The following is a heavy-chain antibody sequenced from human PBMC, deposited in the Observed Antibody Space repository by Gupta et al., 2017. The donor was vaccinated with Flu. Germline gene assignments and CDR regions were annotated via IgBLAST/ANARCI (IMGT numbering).Heavy chain of an antibody. D-gene: IGHD1-26*01. CDR3: ARSPRELRGPFDY. Sequence: EVQLVESGGGLVQPGGSLRLSCAASGFTFSSYAMHWVRQAPGKGLEYVSAISSNGGSTYYANSVKGRFTISRDNSKNTLYLQMGSLRAEDMAVYYCARSPRELRGPFDYWGQGTLVTVSS. CDR1: GFTFSSYA. V-gene: IGHV3-64*01. J-gene: IGHJ4*02. CDR2: ISSNGGST.